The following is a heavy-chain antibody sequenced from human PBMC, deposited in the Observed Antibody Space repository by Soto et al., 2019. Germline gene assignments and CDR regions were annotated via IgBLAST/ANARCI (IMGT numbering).Heavy chain of an antibody. J-gene: IGHJ4*02. Sequence: SETLSLTCTVSGGSISSYYWSWIRQPPGKGLEWIGYIYYSGSTNYNPSLKSRVTISVDTSKNQFSLKLSSVTAADTAVYYCARGGYSSSWFDYWGQGTLVTVSS. CDR2: IYYSGST. CDR1: GGSISSYY. D-gene: IGHD6-13*01. CDR3: ARGGYSSSWFDY. V-gene: IGHV4-59*01.